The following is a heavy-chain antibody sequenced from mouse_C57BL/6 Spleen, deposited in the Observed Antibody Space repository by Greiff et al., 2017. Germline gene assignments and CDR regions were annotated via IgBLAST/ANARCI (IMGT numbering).Heavy chain of an antibody. V-gene: IGHV5-17*01. J-gene: IGHJ2*01. Sequence: DVHLVESGGGLVQPGGSLKLSCAASGFTFSDYGMHWVRQAPEKGLEWVAYISSGSSTIYYADTVKGRFTISRDNAKHTLFLQMTSLRSEDTAMYYCASGGFYFDYWGQGTTLTVSS. CDR2: ISSGSSTI. CDR3: ASGGFYFDY. CDR1: GFTFSDYG.